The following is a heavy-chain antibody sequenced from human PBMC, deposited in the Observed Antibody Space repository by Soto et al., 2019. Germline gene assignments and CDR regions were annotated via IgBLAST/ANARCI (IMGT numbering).Heavy chain of an antibody. CDR3: AREIGNLLPYGPVDY. Sequence: QVQLVESGGGLVKPGGSLRLSCAASGFTFSGYYMTWMRQAPGKGLEWVSFIGKTGSDIHYAGSVEGRFTISRDNAKNSLYLQMNSLRAEDTAVYYCAREIGNLLPYGPVDYWGQGTLVTVSS. V-gene: IGHV3-11*01. CDR2: IGKTGSDI. D-gene: IGHD3-10*01. CDR1: GFTFSGYY. J-gene: IGHJ4*02.